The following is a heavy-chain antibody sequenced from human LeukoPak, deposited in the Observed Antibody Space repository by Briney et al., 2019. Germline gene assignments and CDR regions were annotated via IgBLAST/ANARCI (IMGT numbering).Heavy chain of an antibody. V-gene: IGHV3-33*01. CDR3: ARESGVRGVIDY. J-gene: IGHJ4*02. CDR2: IWYDGSNK. D-gene: IGHD3-10*01. CDR1: GFSFSSYG. Sequence: GGSLRLSCAASGFSFSSYGMEWVRQAPGKGLEWEALIWYDGSNKYYADSVKGRFTISRDDSKNTLYLQMNSLRAEDTAVYYCARESGVRGVIDYWGQGTLVTVSS.